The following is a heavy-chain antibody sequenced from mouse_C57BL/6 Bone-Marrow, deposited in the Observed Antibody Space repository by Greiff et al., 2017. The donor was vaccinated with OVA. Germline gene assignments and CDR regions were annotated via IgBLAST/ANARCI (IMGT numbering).Heavy chain of an antibody. CDR3: ARDRFNTVVADY. Sequence: QVQLQQPGAELVKPGASVKLSCKASGYTFTSYWMHWVKQRPGRGLEWIGRIDPSSGGTNYNEKFKSKATLTVDKPSSTAYMQLSSLTSEDSAVYDCARDRFNTVVADYWGQGTTVTVSS. CDR1: GYTFTSYW. J-gene: IGHJ2*01. V-gene: IGHV1-72*01. D-gene: IGHD1-1*01. CDR2: IDPSSGGT.